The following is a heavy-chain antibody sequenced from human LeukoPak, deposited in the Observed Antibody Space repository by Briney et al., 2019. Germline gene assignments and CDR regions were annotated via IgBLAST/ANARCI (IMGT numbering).Heavy chain of an antibody. J-gene: IGHJ6*03. CDR2: ISSSSSTI. V-gene: IGHV3-48*04. CDR3: ARCSGYDYSNYYYMDV. D-gene: IGHD3-22*01. Sequence: GGSLRLSCAASGFTFRSYSMNWVRQAPGKGREGVSYISSSSSTIYYADSVKGRFTISRDNAKNSLYLQMNSLRAEDTAVYYCARCSGYDYSNYYYMDVWGKGTTVTVSS. CDR1: GFTFRSYS.